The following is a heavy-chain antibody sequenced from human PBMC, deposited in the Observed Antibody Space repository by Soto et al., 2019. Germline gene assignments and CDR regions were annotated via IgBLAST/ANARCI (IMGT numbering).Heavy chain of an antibody. CDR3: TTQKTYEEYMDV. D-gene: IGHD2-8*01. J-gene: IGHJ6*03. CDR2: IKSKTDGGTT. Sequence: GGSLRLSCAASGFTFSNAWMSWVRQAPGKGLEWVGRIKSKTDGGTTDYAAPVKGRFTISRDDSKNTLYLQMNSLKTEDTAVYYCTTQKTYEEYMDVWGKGTTVTVSS. CDR1: GFTFSNAW. V-gene: IGHV3-15*01.